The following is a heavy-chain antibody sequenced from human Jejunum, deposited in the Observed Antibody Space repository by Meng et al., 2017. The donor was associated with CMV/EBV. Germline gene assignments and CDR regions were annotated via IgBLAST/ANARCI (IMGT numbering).Heavy chain of an antibody. V-gene: IGHV3-74*01. CDR2: INSDWSST. D-gene: IGHD5-18*01. J-gene: IGHJ4*02. CDR1: GFTFSRYW. Sequence: EVQLVESGGGLVQPXGSLRLSCAASGFTFSRYWMHWVRQAPGKGLVWVSRINSDWSSTSYADSVKGRFTISRDNAKNTLYLQMNSLRAEDTAVYYCTREIAYNYGRGGHDDWGQGTLVTVSS. CDR3: TREIAYNYGRGGHDD.